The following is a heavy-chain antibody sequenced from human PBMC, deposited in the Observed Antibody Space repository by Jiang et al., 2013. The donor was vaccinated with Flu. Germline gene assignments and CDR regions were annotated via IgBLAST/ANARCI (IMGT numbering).Heavy chain of an antibody. V-gene: IGHV2-70*04. J-gene: IGHJ4*02. Sequence: KPTQTLTLTCTFSGFSLSTSGMRVSWIRQPPGKALEWLARIDWDDDKFYSTSLKTRLTISKDTSKNQVVLTMTNMDPVDTATYYCARIRNSGSLYYFDYWGQGTLVTVSS. D-gene: IGHD1-26*01. CDR1: GFSLSTSGMR. CDR3: ARIRNSGSLYYFDY. CDR2: IDWDDDK.